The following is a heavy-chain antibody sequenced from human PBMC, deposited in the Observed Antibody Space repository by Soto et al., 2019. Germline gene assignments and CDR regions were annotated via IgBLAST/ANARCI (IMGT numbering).Heavy chain of an antibody. CDR2: MSYDGSSK. D-gene: IGHD1-1*01. Sequence: SLRLSCAACAFNFSTYGMHWAPQAPGKGLEWVALMSYDGSSKYYADSVKGRLTISRDNSKNTLYLQWNSLRGEDTAVYYCEGGWNYFDYWGQGT. CDR1: AFNFSTYG. CDR3: EGGWNYFDY. V-gene: IGHV3-30*03. J-gene: IGHJ4*02.